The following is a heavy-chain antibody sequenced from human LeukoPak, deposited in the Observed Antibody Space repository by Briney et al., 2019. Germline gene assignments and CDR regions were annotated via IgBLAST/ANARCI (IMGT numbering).Heavy chain of an antibody. Sequence: SETLSLTCAVYGGSFSGYYWSWIRQPPGKGLEWIGEINHSGSINYNPSLKSRVTISVDTSKNQFSLKLSSVTAADTAVYYCARGWNRGFDYWGQGTLVTVSS. CDR2: INHSGSI. CDR3: ARGWNRGFDY. D-gene: IGHD1-1*01. J-gene: IGHJ4*02. CDR1: GGSFSGYY. V-gene: IGHV4-34*01.